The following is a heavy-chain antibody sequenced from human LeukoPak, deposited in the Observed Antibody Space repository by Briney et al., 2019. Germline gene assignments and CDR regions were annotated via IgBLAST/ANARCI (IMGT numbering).Heavy chain of an antibody. CDR1: DDSITMYY. D-gene: IGHD3-22*01. J-gene: IGHJ4*02. CDR2: IYYSGST. CDR3: ARYDSDNAILDY. V-gene: IGHV4-59*05. Sequence: SETLSLTCSVSDDSITMYYWTWIRQPPGKGLEWIGSIYYSGSTYYNPSLKSRVTISLNTSKKQFSLMLTSVTAADTAIYYCARYDSDNAILDYWGQGTLVTVSS.